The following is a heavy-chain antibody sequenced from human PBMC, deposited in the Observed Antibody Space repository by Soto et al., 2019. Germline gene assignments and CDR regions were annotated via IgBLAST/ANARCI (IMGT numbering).Heavy chain of an antibody. CDR1: GGTFSSDA. Sequence: SVKVSCKASGGTFSSDAISWVRQAPVQGLEWIVVTIPIFGTANYAQKFQGRVTITADKSKRKAYMELSSLRSEDTAVYYCASEFGYCSSHSCYSRGWFDPWGQGTMVHASS. D-gene: IGHD2-2*02. CDR3: ASEFGYCSSHSCYSRGWFDP. J-gene: IGHJ5*02. V-gene: IGHV1-69*06. CDR2: TIPIFGTA.